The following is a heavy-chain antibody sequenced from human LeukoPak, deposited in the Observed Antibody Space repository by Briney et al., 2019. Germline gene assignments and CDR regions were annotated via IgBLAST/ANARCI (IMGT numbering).Heavy chain of an antibody. V-gene: IGHV1-18*01. CDR2: ISACNGNT. D-gene: IGHD2-2*01. J-gene: IGHJ4*02. Sequence: ASVKVSCKASGYTFTSYGISWVRQAPGQGLEWMGWISACNGNTNYAQKLQGRVTMTTDTSTSTAYMELRSLRSDDTAVYYCARDRFVGSTSCYDYWGQGTLVTVSS. CDR1: GYTFTSYG. CDR3: ARDRFVGSTSCYDY.